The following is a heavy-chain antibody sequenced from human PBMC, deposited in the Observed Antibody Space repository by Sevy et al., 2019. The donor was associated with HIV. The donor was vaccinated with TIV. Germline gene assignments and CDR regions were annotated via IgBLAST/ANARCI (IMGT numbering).Heavy chain of an antibody. V-gene: IGHV4-34*01. J-gene: IGHJ4*02. CDR2: INHSGST. CDR1: GGSFSGYY. D-gene: IGHD4-4*01. CDR3: ARVSGDVETTVTIYYFDY. Sequence: SETLSLTCAVYGGSFSGYYWSWIRQPPGKGLEWIGEINHSGSTNYNPSLKSRITISVDTSKNQFSLKLSSVTAADTAVYYCARVSGDVETTVTIYYFDYWGQGTLVTVSS.